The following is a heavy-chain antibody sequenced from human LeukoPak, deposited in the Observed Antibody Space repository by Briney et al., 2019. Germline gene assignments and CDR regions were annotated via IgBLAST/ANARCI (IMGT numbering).Heavy chain of an antibody. CDR1: GFTFSSYA. D-gene: IGHD3-9*01. Sequence: PGGSLRLSCAASGFTFSSYAMSWARQAPGKGLEWVSAISGSGGSTYYADSVKGRFTISRDNSKNTLYLQMNSLRAEDTAVYYCAKGPRDYDILTGYYPGSWYYFDYWGQGTLVTVSS. J-gene: IGHJ4*02. CDR3: AKGPRDYDILTGYYPGSWYYFDY. V-gene: IGHV3-23*01. CDR2: ISGSGGST.